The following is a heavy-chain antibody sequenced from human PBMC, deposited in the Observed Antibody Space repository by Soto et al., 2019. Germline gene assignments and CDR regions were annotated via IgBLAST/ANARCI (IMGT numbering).Heavy chain of an antibody. Sequence: ASVKVSCKASGYTFTSYGISWVRQAPGQGLEWMGWISAYNGNTNYAQKLQGRVTMTTDTSTSTAYMELRSLRSDDTAVYYCARDRAGAISFYYYMEVWGKGTTVTVPS. CDR2: ISAYNGNT. CDR1: GYTFTSYG. D-gene: IGHD6-19*01. V-gene: IGHV1-18*01. J-gene: IGHJ6*03. CDR3: ARDRAGAISFYYYMEV.